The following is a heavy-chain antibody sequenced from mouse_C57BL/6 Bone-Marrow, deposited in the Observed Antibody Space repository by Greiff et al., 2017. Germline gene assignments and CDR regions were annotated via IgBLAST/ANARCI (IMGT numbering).Heavy chain of an antibody. J-gene: IGHJ1*03. Sequence: EVNVVESGGGLVQSGRSLRLSCATSGFTFSDFYMEWVRQAPGKGLEWIAASRNKANDYTTEYSASVKGRFIVSRDTSQSILYLQMNALRAEDTAIYYCARDAPTGTGYWYFDVWGTGTTVTVSS. CDR2: SRNKANDYTT. CDR1: GFTFSDFY. D-gene: IGHD4-1*02. CDR3: ARDAPTGTGYWYFDV. V-gene: IGHV7-1*01.